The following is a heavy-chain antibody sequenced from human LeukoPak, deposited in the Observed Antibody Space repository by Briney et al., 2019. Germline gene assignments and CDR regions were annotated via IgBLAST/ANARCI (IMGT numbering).Heavy chain of an antibody. CDR1: GFTFSSYA. J-gene: IGHJ4*02. CDR3: AKDRITMVRGVLAYYFDY. Sequence: GVSLRLSCAASGFTFSSYAMSWVRQAPGKGLEWVSAISGSGGSTYYADSVKGRFTISRDNSKNTLYLQMNSLRAEDTAVYYCAKDRITMVRGVLAYYFDYWGQGTLVTVSS. V-gene: IGHV3-23*01. D-gene: IGHD3-10*01. CDR2: ISGSGGST.